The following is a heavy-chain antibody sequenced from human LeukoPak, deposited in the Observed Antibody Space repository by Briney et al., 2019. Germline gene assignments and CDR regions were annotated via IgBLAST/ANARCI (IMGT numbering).Heavy chain of an antibody. Sequence: ASVKVSCKASGYTFTSYGISWVRQAPGQGLEWMGWISAYNGNTNYAQKLQGRVTMTTDTSTSTAYMELRSLRSDDTAVYYCARALLGYSGSYYADTGFDYWGQGTLVTVSS. V-gene: IGHV1-18*01. J-gene: IGHJ4*02. CDR2: ISAYNGNT. CDR3: ARALLGYSGSYYADTGFDY. D-gene: IGHD1-26*01. CDR1: GYTFTSYG.